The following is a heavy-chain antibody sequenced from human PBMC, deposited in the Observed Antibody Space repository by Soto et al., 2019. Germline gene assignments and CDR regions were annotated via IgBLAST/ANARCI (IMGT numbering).Heavy chain of an antibody. Sequence: SETLSLTCTVSGGSISSYYWSWIRQPPGKGLEWIGYIYYSGSTNYNPSLKSRVTISGDTSKNQFSLKLSSVTAADTAVYYCARGARLYRPPIYYYYMDVWGKGTTVTVSS. CDR3: ARGARLYRPPIYYYYMDV. CDR1: GGSISSYY. V-gene: IGHV4-59*08. CDR2: IYYSGST. J-gene: IGHJ6*03. D-gene: IGHD2-8*01.